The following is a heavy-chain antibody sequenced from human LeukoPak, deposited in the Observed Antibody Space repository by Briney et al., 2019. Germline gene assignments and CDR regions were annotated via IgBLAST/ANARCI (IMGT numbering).Heavy chain of an antibody. CDR2: ISWNSGSI. Sequence: GESLRLSCAASGFTFDDYAMHWVRQVPGKGLEWVSGISWNSGSIGYADSVKGRFTISRDNAKNSLYLQMNSLRAEDTALYYCAKARPYDSSGSDFDYWGQGTLVTVSS. D-gene: IGHD3-22*01. CDR3: AKARPYDSSGSDFDY. V-gene: IGHV3-9*01. J-gene: IGHJ4*02. CDR1: GFTFDDYA.